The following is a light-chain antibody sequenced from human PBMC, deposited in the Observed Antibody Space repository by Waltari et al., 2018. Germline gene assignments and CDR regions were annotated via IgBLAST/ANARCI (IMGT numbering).Light chain of an antibody. V-gene: IGLV3-25*03. CDR2: KDR. CDR1: ALPTKY. CDR3: LSPETRGSWV. Sequence: SYELTQSPSVSLSPGQTARIPRSGDALPTKYAYWYQKNPGQPPVLIIFKDRERPSGIPERFSGSTSGTTVTLTITGVQAEDEADYYCLSPETRGSWVFGGGTKLTVL. J-gene: IGLJ2*01.